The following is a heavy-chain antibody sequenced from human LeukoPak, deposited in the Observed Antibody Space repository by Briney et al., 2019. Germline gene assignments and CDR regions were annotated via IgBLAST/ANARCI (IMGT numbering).Heavy chain of an antibody. CDR3: AREPRDIVVVPAATPYFDY. D-gene: IGHD2-2*01. CDR2: IYYSGST. V-gene: IGHV4-59*12. J-gene: IGHJ4*02. CDR1: GGSISSSN. Sequence: SETLSLTCTVSGGSISSSNWSWIRQPPGKGLEWIGYIYYSGSTNYNPSLKSRVTISVDTSKNQFSLKLGSVTAADTAVYYCAREPRDIVVVPAATPYFDYWGQGTLVTVSS.